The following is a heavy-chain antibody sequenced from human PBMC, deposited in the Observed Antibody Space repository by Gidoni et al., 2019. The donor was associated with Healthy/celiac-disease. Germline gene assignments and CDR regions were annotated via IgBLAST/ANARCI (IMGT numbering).Heavy chain of an antibody. J-gene: IGHJ4*02. Sequence: QLPLQESGPGLVQPSDTLSLTCTVSCGSIRSSSYYWGWIRQPPRKGLEWIGSLYYSGSTYYNQSLKSRVTISVDTSKNKFSLKLSSVTAADTAVYYCARQNLRRRTTLDYWGQGTLVNVSS. V-gene: IGHV4-39*01. CDR3: ARQNLRRRTTLDY. D-gene: IGHD4-17*01. CDR1: CGSIRSSSYY. CDR2: LYYSGST.